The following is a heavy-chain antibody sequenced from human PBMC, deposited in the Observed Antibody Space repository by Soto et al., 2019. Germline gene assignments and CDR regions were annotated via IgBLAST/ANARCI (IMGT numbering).Heavy chain of an antibody. J-gene: IGHJ3*02. D-gene: IGHD5-18*01. Sequence: QLQLQESGPGLVKPSETLSLTCTVSGGSISSSSYYWGWIRQPPGKGLEWIGSIYYSGSTYYNPSLKSRVTISVDTSKNQFSLKLSSVTAADTAVYYCARHDGRYSYGSNDAFDIWGQGTMVTVSS. CDR2: IYYSGST. CDR3: ARHDGRYSYGSNDAFDI. CDR1: GGSISSSSYY. V-gene: IGHV4-39*01.